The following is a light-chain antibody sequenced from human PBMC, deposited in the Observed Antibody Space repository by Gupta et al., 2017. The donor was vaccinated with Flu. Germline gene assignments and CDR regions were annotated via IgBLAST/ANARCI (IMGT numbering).Light chain of an antibody. J-gene: IGLJ2*01. CDR2: MMN. CDR1: RSNIGSNI. V-gene: IGLV1-44*01. CDR3: SESADSMHGCVV. Sequence: VTISCSGSRSNIGSNIVNWYQKIPGQDPQPFSYMMNQRPSGVPDRFSCATTCAYASPVTSGRQYEDEADEYWSESADSMHGCVVFGGGTKLTVL.